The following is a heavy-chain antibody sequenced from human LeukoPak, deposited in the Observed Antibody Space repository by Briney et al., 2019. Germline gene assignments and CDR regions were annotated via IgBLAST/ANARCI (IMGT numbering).Heavy chain of an antibody. J-gene: IGHJ4*02. V-gene: IGHV1-69*05. D-gene: IGHD5-18*01. CDR3: AVTKSGYSYGSPSYYFDY. Sequence: SSVKVSCKASGGTFSSYAISWVRQAPGRGLEWVGGIIPILGTATYAQKFQGRVTITTDESTSTAYMELSSLRSEDTAVYYCAVTKSGYSYGSPSYYFDYWGQGTLVTVSS. CDR1: GGTFSSYA. CDR2: IIPILGTA.